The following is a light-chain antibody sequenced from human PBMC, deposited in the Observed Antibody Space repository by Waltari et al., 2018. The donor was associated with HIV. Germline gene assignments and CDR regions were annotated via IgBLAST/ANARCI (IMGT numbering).Light chain of an antibody. J-gene: IGKJ5*01. CDR2: DAS. V-gene: IGKV1-12*01. CDR3: QQTNSFLNVT. CDR1: QGISNW. Sequence: DIQLTQSPSSVSASVGGRVTMTCRASQGISNWLAWYQQKPGHAPKLLIYDASSLQSGVPSRFSGSRSGTDFTLTITNLQPGDFATYYCQQTNSFLNVTFGQGTRLEIK.